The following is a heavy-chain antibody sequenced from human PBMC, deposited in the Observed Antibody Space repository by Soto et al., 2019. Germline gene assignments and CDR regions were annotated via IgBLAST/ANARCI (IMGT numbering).Heavy chain of an antibody. J-gene: IGHJ5*02. Sequence: QVQLQESGPGLVKPSQTLSLTCTVSGGSISSGGYYWSWIRQHPGKGLEWIGYIYYSGSTYYNPSLKSRVTISVDTSKNQFSLKLSSVTAADTAVYYCARDRVVLWFGELLPGYNWFDPWGQGTLVTVSS. CDR1: GGSISSGGYY. CDR3: ARDRVVLWFGELLPGYNWFDP. V-gene: IGHV4-31*03. CDR2: IYYSGST. D-gene: IGHD3-10*01.